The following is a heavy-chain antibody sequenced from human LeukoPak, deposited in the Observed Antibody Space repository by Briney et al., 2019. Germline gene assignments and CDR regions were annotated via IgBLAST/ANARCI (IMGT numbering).Heavy chain of an antibody. V-gene: IGHV1-2*02. CDR2: INPDSGAT. Sequence: ASVTVSCKASGYIFIDHYMHWVRQAPGQELELMGWINPDSGATNYAQKFQGGVTMTRDTSISTAYMELSGLRSDDTAVYYCARTGDPAYDAFDIWGQGTLVTVSS. CDR1: GYIFIDHY. D-gene: IGHD7-27*01. J-gene: IGHJ3*02. CDR3: ARTGDPAYDAFDI.